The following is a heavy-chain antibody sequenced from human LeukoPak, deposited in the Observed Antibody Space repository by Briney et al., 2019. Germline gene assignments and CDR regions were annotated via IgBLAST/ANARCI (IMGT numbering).Heavy chain of an antibody. Sequence: GGSLRLSCAASGFTFSSYSMNWVRQAPGKGLERVSSISSSSSYIYYADSVKGRFTISRDNAKNSLYLQMNSLRAEDTAVYYCARERSVVPAAISGEIDYWGQGTLVTVSS. CDR2: ISSSSSYI. J-gene: IGHJ4*02. CDR1: GFTFSSYS. V-gene: IGHV3-21*01. D-gene: IGHD2-2*02. CDR3: ARERSVVPAAISGEIDY.